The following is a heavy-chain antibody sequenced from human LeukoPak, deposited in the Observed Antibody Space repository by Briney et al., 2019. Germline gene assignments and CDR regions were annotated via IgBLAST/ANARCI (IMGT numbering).Heavy chain of an antibody. D-gene: IGHD2-15*01. J-gene: IGHJ3*02. CDR1: GYTFTSYY. V-gene: IGHV1-46*01. Sequence: ASVKVSCKASGYTFTSYYMHWVRQAPGQGLEWMGIINPSGGSTSYAQKFQGRVTMTRDTSTSTVYMELSSLRSEDPGMYYFVRATTGYCSGGSCYSGGAFDIWGQGTMVTVSS. CDR2: INPSGGST. CDR3: VRATTGYCSGGSCYSGGAFDI.